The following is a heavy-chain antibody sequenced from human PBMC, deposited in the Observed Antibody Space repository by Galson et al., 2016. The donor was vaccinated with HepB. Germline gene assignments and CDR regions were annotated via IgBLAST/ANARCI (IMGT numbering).Heavy chain of an antibody. D-gene: IGHD3/OR15-3a*01. CDR2: IIPIIGKA. Sequence: SVKVSCKASGGTFSSYGISWVRQAPGQGVEWMGAIIPIIGKANYAQKFQGRVTITADESTTTVHLEVNSLRSEDTAMYYCARGRGERWTVKPFSIDVFDVWGQGTMVTVSS. CDR1: GGTFSSYG. J-gene: IGHJ3*01. V-gene: IGHV1-69*13. CDR3: ARGRGERWTVKPFSIDVFDV.